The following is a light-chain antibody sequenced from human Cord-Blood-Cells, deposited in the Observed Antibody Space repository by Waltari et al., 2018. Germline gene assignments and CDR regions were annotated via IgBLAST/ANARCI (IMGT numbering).Light chain of an antibody. J-gene: IGLJ3*02. CDR1: SSAVGGYNY. CDR3: CSYAGSYTV. CDR2: DGS. Sequence: QSALTQPRSVSGSPGQSVTISCTGTSSAVGGYNYVSWYQQPPGQAPKLMIYDGSKRPSGVPDRFSGSKSGNTASLTISGLQAEDEAEYYCCSYAGSYTVFGGGTKLTVL. V-gene: IGLV2-11*01.